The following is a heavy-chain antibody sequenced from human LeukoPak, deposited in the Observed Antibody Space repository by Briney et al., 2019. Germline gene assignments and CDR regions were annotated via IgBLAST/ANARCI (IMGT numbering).Heavy chain of an antibody. Sequence: GASVKVSCKASGYTFTGYYMHWVRQAPGQGLEWMGWINPNSGGTNYAQKFQGRVTMTRDTSISTAYMELSRLRSDDTAVYYCARPYSSGWYGAFHIWGQRTMVTVSS. V-gene: IGHV1-2*02. D-gene: IGHD6-19*01. J-gene: IGHJ3*02. CDR3: ARPYSSGWYGAFHI. CDR1: GYTFTGYY. CDR2: INPNSGGT.